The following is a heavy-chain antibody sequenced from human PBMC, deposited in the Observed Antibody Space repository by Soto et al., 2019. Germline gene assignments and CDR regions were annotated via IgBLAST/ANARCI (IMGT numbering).Heavy chain of an antibody. CDR3: ARGEREGYCSGCSCYSSEYFQH. J-gene: IGHJ1*01. V-gene: IGHV1-69*02. CDR2: IIPILGIA. D-gene: IGHD2-15*01. CDR1: GGTFSSYT. Sequence: QVQLVQSGAEVKKPGSSVKVSCKASGGTFSSYTISWVRQAPGQGLEWMGRIIPILGIANYAQKFEGRVTITADKSTSTAYMELSSLRSEDTAVYYCARGEREGYCSGCSCYSSEYFQHWGQGTLVTVSS.